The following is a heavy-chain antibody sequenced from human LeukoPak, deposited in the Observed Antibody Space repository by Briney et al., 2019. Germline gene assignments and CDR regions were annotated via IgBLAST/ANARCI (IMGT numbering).Heavy chain of an antibody. D-gene: IGHD5-18*01. CDR3: AKDTGYSYGYNAFDI. CDR1: GFSVGGYW. Sequence: GGSLRLSCAASGFSVGGYWMHWVRQGPGMGLVWVSRINSDGSSISYADSVKGRFSISRDNAKNSLYLQMNSLRAEDTALYYCAKDTGYSYGYNAFDIWGQGTMVTVSS. J-gene: IGHJ3*02. CDR2: INSDGSSI. V-gene: IGHV3-74*01.